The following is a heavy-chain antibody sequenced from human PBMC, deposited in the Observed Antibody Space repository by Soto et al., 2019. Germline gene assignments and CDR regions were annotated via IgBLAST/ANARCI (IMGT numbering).Heavy chain of an antibody. D-gene: IGHD3-10*01. CDR1: GASMNTYF. CDR2: VYTSGTT. CDR3: ARDDPDTGEGFDI. V-gene: IGHV4-4*07. Sequence: QVQLQESGPGLVKPSETLSLTCSVSGASMNTYFWSWIRQPAGKGREWIGRVYTSGTTNYNPSLKSRVTMSVDTSKKQVSLKLISLTAADTGLYYCARDDPDTGEGFDIWCQGTMVTVSS. J-gene: IGHJ3*02.